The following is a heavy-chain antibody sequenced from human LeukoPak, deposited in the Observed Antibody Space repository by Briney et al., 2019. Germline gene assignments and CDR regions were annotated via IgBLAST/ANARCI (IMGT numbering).Heavy chain of an antibody. CDR3: AKDGGLLWFGELPRTFYYMDV. CDR1: GFTFSSYS. V-gene: IGHV3-23*01. CDR2: ISGSGGST. J-gene: IGHJ6*03. D-gene: IGHD3-10*01. Sequence: GGSLRLSCAASGFTFSSYSMNWVRQAPGKGLEWVSAISGSGGSTYYADSVKGRFTISRDNSKDTLYLQMNSLRAEDTAVYYCAKDGGLLWFGELPRTFYYMDVWGKGTTVTVSS.